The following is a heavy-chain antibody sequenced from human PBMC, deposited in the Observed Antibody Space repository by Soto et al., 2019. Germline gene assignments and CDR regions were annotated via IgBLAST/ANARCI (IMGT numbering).Heavy chain of an antibody. D-gene: IGHD2-15*01. J-gene: IGHJ4*02. CDR3: AREGPFDYCGVGTCYSGYFAC. Sequence: EVQLVESGGRLIQPGGSLRLSCVASGFSVSSSYMSWVRQAPGKGLEWVSVIYGGGSTYYADSVKGRFTISRDNSKSTLYLQMDSLRAEDTAVYYCAREGPFDYCGVGTCYSGYFACWGQGTLVTVSS. CDR1: GFSVSSSY. V-gene: IGHV3-53*01. CDR2: IYGGGST.